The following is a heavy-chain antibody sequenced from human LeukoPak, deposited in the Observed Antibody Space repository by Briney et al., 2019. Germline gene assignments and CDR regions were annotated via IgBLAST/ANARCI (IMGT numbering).Heavy chain of an antibody. J-gene: IGHJ6*03. V-gene: IGHV1-2*02. CDR2: INPNSGGT. CDR1: GYTFTGYY. Sequence: ASVKVSCKASGYTFTGYYMHWVRQAPGQGLEWMGWINPNSGGTNYAQKFQGRVTMTRDTSISTAYMELSRLRSDDTAVYYCARVHSSSSLYYYYYYYMDVWGKGTTVTVSS. CDR3: ARVHSSSSLYYYYYYYMDV. D-gene: IGHD6-6*01.